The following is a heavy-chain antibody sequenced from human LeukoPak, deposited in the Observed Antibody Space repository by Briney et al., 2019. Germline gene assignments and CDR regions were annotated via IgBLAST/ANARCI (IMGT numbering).Heavy chain of an antibody. D-gene: IGHD1-26*01. CDR2: ITSSGPTT. J-gene: IGHJ4*02. CDR3: ARVGKSGSYYYFDY. V-gene: IGHV3-23*01. CDR1: GFTFSSFA. Sequence: GGSLRLSCLASGFTFSSFAMTWVRQAPGKGPEWVAAITSSGPTTFYSDSLKGRFTISRDNAKNTLYLQMTILTAEDTAVYYCARVGKSGSYYYFDYWGQGTLVTVSS.